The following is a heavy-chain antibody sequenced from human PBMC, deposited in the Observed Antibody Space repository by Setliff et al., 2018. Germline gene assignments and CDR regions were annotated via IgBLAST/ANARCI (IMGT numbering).Heavy chain of an antibody. CDR1: GYRFNTHD. CDR3: ARGRGFSGLESTVDLFEY. CDR2: MNPNNDDT. V-gene: IGHV1-8*01. Sequence: ASVKVSCKASGYRFNTHDINWVRQAPGQGLEWMGWMNPNNDDTGSAHKFQDRVTMTVNRAISTAYLELSGLTPDDTAVYFCARGRGFSGLESTVDLFEYWGPGTLVTVSS. J-gene: IGHJ4*02. D-gene: IGHD6-19*01.